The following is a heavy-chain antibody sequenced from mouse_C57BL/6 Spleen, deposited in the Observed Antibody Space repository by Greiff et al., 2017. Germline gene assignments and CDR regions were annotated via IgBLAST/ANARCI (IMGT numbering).Heavy chain of an antibody. V-gene: IGHV1-72*01. CDR3: AIYYSNRGYYIDY. CDR1: GYTFTSYW. CDR2: IDPGSGGT. Sequence: QVQLQQPGAELVKPGASVKLSCKASGYTFTSYWMNWVKQRPGRGLEWIGGIDPGSGGTNYNEKFKSKATLTVDTSSSTAYMQLSSLTSEDSAVXYAAIYYSNRGYYIDYWGQGTTLTVSS. J-gene: IGHJ2*01. D-gene: IGHD1-1*02.